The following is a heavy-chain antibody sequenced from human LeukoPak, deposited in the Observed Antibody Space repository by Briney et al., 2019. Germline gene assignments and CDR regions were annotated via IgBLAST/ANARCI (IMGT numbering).Heavy chain of an antibody. CDR3: AREDEMATIPFDY. CDR1: GGTFSSYA. Sequence: SVKVSCKASGGTFSSYAISWVRQAPGQGLGWMGRIIPIFGIANYAQKFQGRVTITADKSTSTAYMELSSLRSEDSAVYYCAREDEMATIPFDYWGQGTLVTVSS. J-gene: IGHJ4*02. CDR2: IIPIFGIA. D-gene: IGHD5-24*01. V-gene: IGHV1-69*04.